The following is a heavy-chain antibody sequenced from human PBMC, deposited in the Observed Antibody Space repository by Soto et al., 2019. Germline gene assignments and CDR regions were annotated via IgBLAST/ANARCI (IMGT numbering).Heavy chain of an antibody. D-gene: IGHD2-2*01. J-gene: IGHJ3*02. CDR1: GGSISSYY. V-gene: IGHV4-59*08. CDR2: IYYSGST. Sequence: SETLSLTCTVSGGSISSYYWSWIRQPPGKGLEWIGYIYYSGSTNYNPSLKSRVTISVDTSKNQFSLKLSSVTAADTAVYYCARRLISRDAFDIWGQGTMVTVSS. CDR3: ARRLISRDAFDI.